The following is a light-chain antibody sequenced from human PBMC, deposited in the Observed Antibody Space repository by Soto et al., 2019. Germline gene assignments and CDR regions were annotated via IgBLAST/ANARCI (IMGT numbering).Light chain of an antibody. CDR1: QSVLYSSNNKNC. Sequence: DIVMTQSPDSLAVSLGERATLNCKSSQSVLYSSNNKNCLACYQQKPGQPPKLLIYWASTRESGVPDRFSGSGSGADLTLTISSLQAEDLAVYYCQQYYTTPPTFGQGTRLEIK. J-gene: IGKJ5*01. CDR2: WAS. V-gene: IGKV4-1*01. CDR3: QQYYTTPPT.